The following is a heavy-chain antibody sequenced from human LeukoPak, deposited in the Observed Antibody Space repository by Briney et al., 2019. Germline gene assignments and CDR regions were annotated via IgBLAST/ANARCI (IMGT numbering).Heavy chain of an antibody. D-gene: IGHD6-19*01. J-gene: IGHJ4*02. V-gene: IGHV3-23*01. CDR3: VKGPRPDITVAHTVEN. CDR2: ISSRGDST. CDR1: GFIFSNYA. Sequence: PGRSLRLSCAASGFIFSNYAMGWVRQVPGRGLEWVSTISSRGDSTYVADSVKGRFTIPRDNSKNSLYLQMNTVRAEDTAVYYCVKGPRPDITVAHTVENWGQGTLVTVSS.